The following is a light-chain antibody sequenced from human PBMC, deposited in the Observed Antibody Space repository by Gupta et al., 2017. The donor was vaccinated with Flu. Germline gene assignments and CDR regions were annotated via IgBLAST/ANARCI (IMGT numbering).Light chain of an antibody. CDR2: AAS. V-gene: IGKV1-39*01. CDR3: QESYSGPPVCT. CDR1: QSISNY. Sequence: DSQLIESLSTLSASIADRVTITCRASQSISNYLNWYQQKPGKAPKLLIYAASILQSGVPSRFSGSGYGTDFTLTISSLQPEDFASYYCQESYSGPPVCTFGRGTEVENK. J-gene: IGKJ4*02.